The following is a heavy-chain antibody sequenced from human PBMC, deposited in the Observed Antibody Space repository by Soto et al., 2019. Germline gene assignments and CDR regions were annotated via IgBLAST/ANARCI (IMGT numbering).Heavy chain of an antibody. J-gene: IGHJ4*02. CDR1: GFTFSSYA. CDR3: ARDMWELRQGTHSFDY. CDR2: ISYDGSNK. D-gene: IGHD1-26*01. Sequence: QVQLVESGGGVVQPGRSLRLSCAASGFTFSSYAMHWVRQAPGKGLEWVAVISYDGSNKYYADSVKGRFTISRDNSKNSLYLQMNSLRAEDTAVYYCARDMWELRQGTHSFDYWGQGTLVTVSS. V-gene: IGHV3-30-3*01.